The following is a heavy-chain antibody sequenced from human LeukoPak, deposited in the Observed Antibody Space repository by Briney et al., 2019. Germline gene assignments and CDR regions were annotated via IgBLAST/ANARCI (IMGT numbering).Heavy chain of an antibody. CDR3: ARDGAIAAAGTGGFDY. D-gene: IGHD6-13*01. Sequence: ASVKVSCKASGYTFTGYYMHWVRQAPGQGLEWMGWINPNSGGTNYAQKFQGRVTMTRATSISTAYMELSRLRSDDTAVYYCARDGAIAAAGTGGFDYWGQGTLVTVSS. J-gene: IGHJ4*02. V-gene: IGHV1-2*02. CDR1: GYTFTGYY. CDR2: INPNSGGT.